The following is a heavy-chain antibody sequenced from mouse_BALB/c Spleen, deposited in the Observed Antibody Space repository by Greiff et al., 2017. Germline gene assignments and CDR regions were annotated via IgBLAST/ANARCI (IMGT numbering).Heavy chain of an antibody. CDR2: INPGSGGT. D-gene: IGHD2-4*01. J-gene: IGHJ2*01. V-gene: IGHV1-54*01. CDR3: ARGGGLRRDFDY. Sequence: VQLVESGAELVRPGTSVKVSCKASGYAFTNYLIEWVKQRPGQGLEWIGVINPGSGGTNYNEKFKGKATLTADKSSSTAYMQLSSLTSDDSAVYFCARGGGLRRDFDYWGQGTTLTVSS. CDR1: GYAFTNYL.